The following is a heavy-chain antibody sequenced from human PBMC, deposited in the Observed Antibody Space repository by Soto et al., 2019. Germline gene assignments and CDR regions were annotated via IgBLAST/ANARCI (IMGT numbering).Heavy chain of an antibody. Sequence: LVQSGAEVKQPGASVKVSCKASGYTFTDFYIHWVRLAPGHGLEWMGSINPNSGGTKSAQKFQGRVTMARDTSITTAYMELSRLRADDAAVYYCARGLRVMIVPNFDFWGQGTLVTVSS. D-gene: IGHD3-22*01. CDR2: INPNSGGT. CDR1: GYTFTDFY. V-gene: IGHV1-2*02. CDR3: ARGLRVMIVPNFDF. J-gene: IGHJ4*02.